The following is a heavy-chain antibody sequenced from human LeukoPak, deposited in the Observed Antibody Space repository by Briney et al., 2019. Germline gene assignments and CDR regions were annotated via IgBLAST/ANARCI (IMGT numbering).Heavy chain of an antibody. CDR2: IYYSGST. V-gene: IGHV4-59*01. CDR1: GGSISSYY. Sequence: SETLSLTCTVSGGSISSYYWSWIRQPPGKGLEWIGYIYYSGSTNYNPSLKSRVTISVDTSKNQFSLKLSFVTAADTAVYYCARVSYYDSSGRYYYYYGMDVWGQGTTVTVSS. D-gene: IGHD3-22*01. J-gene: IGHJ6*02. CDR3: ARVSYYDSSGRYYYYYGMDV.